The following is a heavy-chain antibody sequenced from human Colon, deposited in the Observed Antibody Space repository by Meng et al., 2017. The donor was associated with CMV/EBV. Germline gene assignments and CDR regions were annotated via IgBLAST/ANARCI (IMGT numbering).Heavy chain of an antibody. D-gene: IGHD1/OR15-1a*01. V-gene: IGHV3-53*01. CDR2: IYPDGRP. J-gene: IGHJ4*02. CDR1: GFTVKSYF. CDR3: AIDEVPNNIDY. Sequence: EMTRVGSGGALFQPGGSLRLSGAASGFTVKSYFSSWARQAPGKGLGWVSIIYPDGRPFSADSVQGRFTISTDNSKNTLYLQMNSLRAEDTATYYCAIDEVPNNIDYWGQGTLVTVSS.